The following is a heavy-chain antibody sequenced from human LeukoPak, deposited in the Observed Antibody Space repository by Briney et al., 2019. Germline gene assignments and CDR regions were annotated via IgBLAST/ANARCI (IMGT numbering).Heavy chain of an antibody. Sequence: AGTLRLSCAVSGFTFSSYHMTWVRQAPGKGLKWVSAISGSGSTTYYADPVKGRFTISRDNSKNTLYLQMNSLGAEATAVYYCAHYSTGVNYGGLAFDIWGQGTMVTVSS. CDR3: AHYSTGVNYGGLAFDI. D-gene: IGHD2-8*02. CDR2: ISGSGSTT. J-gene: IGHJ3*02. V-gene: IGHV3-23*01. CDR1: GFTFSSYH.